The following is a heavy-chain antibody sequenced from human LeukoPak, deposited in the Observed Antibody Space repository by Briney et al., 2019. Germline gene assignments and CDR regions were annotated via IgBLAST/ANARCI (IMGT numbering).Heavy chain of an antibody. D-gene: IGHD3-9*01. J-gene: IGHJ5*02. V-gene: IGHV3-48*03. Sequence: QTGGSLRLSCAASGFTFSSYEMNWVRQAPGKGLEWVSYISSSGSTIYYADSVKGRFTISRDNAKNSLYLQMNSLRAEATAVYYCAREARLRYFDWLFFNWFDPWGQGTLVTVSS. CDR1: GFTFSSYE. CDR3: AREARLRYFDWLFFNWFDP. CDR2: ISSSGSTI.